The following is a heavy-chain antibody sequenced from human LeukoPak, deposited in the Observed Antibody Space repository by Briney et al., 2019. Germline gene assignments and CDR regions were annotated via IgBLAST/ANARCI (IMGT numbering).Heavy chain of an antibody. CDR2: IIPIFGTA. CDR3: ARDINPTPHYDFWSGYFGY. D-gene: IGHD3-3*01. Sequence: ASVKVSCKXSGGTFSSYAISWVRQAPRQGLEWMGGIIPIFGTANYAQKFQGRVTITADESTSTAYTELSSLRYEDTAVYYCARDINPTPHYDFWSGYFGYWGQGTLVTVSS. CDR1: GGTFSSYA. V-gene: IGHV1-69*13. J-gene: IGHJ4*02.